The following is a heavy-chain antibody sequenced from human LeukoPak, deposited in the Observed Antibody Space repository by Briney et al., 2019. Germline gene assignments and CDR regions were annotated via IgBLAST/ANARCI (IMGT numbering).Heavy chain of an antibody. CDR1: GFTFSDHY. J-gene: IGHJ4*02. CDR2: VSTFSRYT. D-gene: IGHD6-13*01. V-gene: IGHV3-11*05. CDR3: ARGHISAAGNFDY. Sequence: GGSLRLSCATSGFTFSDHYMSWICQAPGKGLEWVSYVSTFSRYTNYADSVKGRFTISRDNAKNSLYLQMNSLRAEDTAVYYCARGHISAAGNFDYWGQGTLVTVSS.